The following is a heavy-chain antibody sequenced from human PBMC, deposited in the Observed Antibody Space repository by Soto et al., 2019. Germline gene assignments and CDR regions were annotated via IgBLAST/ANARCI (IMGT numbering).Heavy chain of an antibody. CDR1: GFTFNSYG. CDR3: ARKGYGGRWSLDY. Sequence: QVQLVESGGGVVQPGRSLRLSCAASGFTFNSYGMHWARQAPGEGLEWVAVISYDGNRKYYADSVKGRFTISRDFXKNTVDLHMNSLRVEDTAVYFCARKGYGGRWSLDYWGQGILVTVSS. CDR2: ISYDGNRK. D-gene: IGHD6-13*01. J-gene: IGHJ4*02. V-gene: IGHV3-30*03.